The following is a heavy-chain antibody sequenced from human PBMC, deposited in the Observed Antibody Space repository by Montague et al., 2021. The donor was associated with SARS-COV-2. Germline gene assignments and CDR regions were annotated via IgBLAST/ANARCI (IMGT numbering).Heavy chain of an antibody. Sequence: RALVKPTQTLTLTCTFSGFSLSTSGMCVSWIRQPPGKALEWLARIDWDDDKYCSTSLKTRLTISKDTSKNQVVLTMTNMDPVDTATYYCARTHYDILTGSLNWFDPWGQGTLVTVSS. V-gene: IGHV2-70*11. CDR2: IDWDDDK. D-gene: IGHD3-9*01. J-gene: IGHJ5*02. CDR1: GFSLSTSGMC. CDR3: ARTHYDILTGSLNWFDP.